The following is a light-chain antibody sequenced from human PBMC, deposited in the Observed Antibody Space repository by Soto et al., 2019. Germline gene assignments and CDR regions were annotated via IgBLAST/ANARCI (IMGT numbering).Light chain of an antibody. J-gene: IGKJ5*01. V-gene: IGKV3-15*01. CDR2: GAS. CDR3: QQSYSTPG. Sequence: EIVMTQSAATLSVSPGERATLSCRASQSVRSNLAWYQQKPGQAPRLLIYGASTRAAGIPARFSGSGSGTEFTLTISSLQSEDFATYYCQQSYSTPGFGQGTRLEIK. CDR1: QSVRSN.